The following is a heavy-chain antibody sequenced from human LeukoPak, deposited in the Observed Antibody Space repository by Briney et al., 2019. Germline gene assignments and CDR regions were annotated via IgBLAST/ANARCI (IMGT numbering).Heavy chain of an antibody. V-gene: IGHV3-30-3*01. J-gene: IGHJ5*02. CDR1: GFTFSSYA. CDR3: ARARQAVVVVAAIWFDP. CDR2: ISYDGSNK. D-gene: IGHD2-15*01. Sequence: GGSLRLSCAASGFTFSSYAMHWVRQAPGKGLEWVAVISYDGSNKYYADSVKGRFTISRDNSKHTLYLQMNGLRAEDTAVYYCARARQAVVVVAAIWFDPWGQGSLVTVSS.